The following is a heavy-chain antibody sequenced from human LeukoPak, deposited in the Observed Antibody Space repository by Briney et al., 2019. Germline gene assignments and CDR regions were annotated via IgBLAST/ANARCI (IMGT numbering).Heavy chain of an antibody. J-gene: IGHJ4*02. D-gene: IGHD6-19*01. V-gene: IGHV3-30*04. CDR2: ISSDEKNI. CDR1: GISFNGYA. Sequence: GGSLRLSCATSGISFNGYAFHWVRHAPGKGLEWVALISSDEKNISYADSVKGRFIISRDKCKNTIDLQMTSLQTDDTSVYYCARVMALGRGWYQEPFDYWGQGTLVTVSS. CDR3: ARVMALGRGWYQEPFDY.